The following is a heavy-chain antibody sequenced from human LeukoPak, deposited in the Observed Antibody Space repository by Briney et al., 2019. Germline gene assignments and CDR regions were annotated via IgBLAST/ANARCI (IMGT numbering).Heavy chain of an antibody. V-gene: IGHV3-15*01. CDR2: IKSKTDGGTT. D-gene: IGHD2-2*01. J-gene: IGHJ6*02. CDR1: GFTFSNAW. CDR3: STSNPPAGHRYYYGMDV. Sequence: PGGSLRLSCAASGFTFSNAWMSWVRQAPGKGLEWVGRIKSKTDGGTTDYAAPVKGRFTISRDDSKNTLYLQMNSLKTEDTSVYYCSTSNPPAGHRYYYGMDVWGQGTTVTVSS.